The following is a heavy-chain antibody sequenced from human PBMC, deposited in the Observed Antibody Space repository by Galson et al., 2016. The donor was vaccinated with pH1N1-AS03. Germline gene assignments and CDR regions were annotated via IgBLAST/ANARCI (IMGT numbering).Heavy chain of an antibody. CDR3: ARDRTVVAASIIYYYGMDV. Sequence: SLRLSCAVSGFTFGSHWMSWVRQAPGKGLEWVANINKDGNETYYVDSVKGRFAISRDNAKNPLYLQMNSLRAEDTAVYYCARDRTVVAASIIYYYGMDVWGQGTTVTVSS. D-gene: IGHD2-2*01. V-gene: IGHV3-7*03. CDR2: INKDGNET. CDR1: GFTFGSHW. J-gene: IGHJ6*02.